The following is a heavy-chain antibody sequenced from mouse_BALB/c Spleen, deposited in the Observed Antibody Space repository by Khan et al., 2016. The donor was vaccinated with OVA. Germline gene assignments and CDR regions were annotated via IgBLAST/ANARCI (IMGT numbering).Heavy chain of an antibody. D-gene: IGHD1-1*01. CDR3: ARITYYYGSY. CDR1: GFNIKDTY. J-gene: IGHJ3*01. CDR2: IDPANGYT. V-gene: IGHV14-3*02. Sequence: VQLKESGAELVKPGASVKLSCTTSGFNIKDTYIHWVQQRPEQGLEWIGRIDPANGYTKFDPKFQGKATITTDTSSNTAFLQLSSLTSEDTAVYYCARITYYYGSYWGQGTLVTVS.